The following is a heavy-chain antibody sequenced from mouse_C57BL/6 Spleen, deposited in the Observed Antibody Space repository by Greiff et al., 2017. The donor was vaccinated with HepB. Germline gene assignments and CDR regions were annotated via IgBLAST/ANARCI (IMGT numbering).Heavy chain of an antibody. CDR2: INPNNGGT. CDR3: ARWDYYGSSYGVYYFDY. D-gene: IGHD1-1*01. V-gene: IGHV1-26*01. CDR1: GYTFTDYY. J-gene: IGHJ2*01. Sequence: VQLKQSGPELVKPGASVKISCKASGYTFTDYYMNWVKQSHGKSLEWIGDINPNNGGTSYNQKFKGKATLTVDKSSSTAYMELRSLTSEDSAVYYCARWDYYGSSYGVYYFDYWGQGTTLTVSS.